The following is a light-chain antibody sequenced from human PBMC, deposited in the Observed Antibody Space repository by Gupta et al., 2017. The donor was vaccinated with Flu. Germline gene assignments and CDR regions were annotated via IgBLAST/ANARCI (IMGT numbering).Light chain of an antibody. J-gene: IGLJ3*02. CDR2: LNSDGSH. CDR1: SGHSSYA. CDR3: QTWGTGGGV. V-gene: IGLV4-69*01. Sequence: QLVLTQSPSASASLGASVKLTCTLSSGHSSYAIAWHQQQPEKGPRYLMKLNSDGSHSKGDGIPDRFPGSSSGAERYLPISSLQSEDEADYYWQTWGTGGGVFGGGTKLTVL.